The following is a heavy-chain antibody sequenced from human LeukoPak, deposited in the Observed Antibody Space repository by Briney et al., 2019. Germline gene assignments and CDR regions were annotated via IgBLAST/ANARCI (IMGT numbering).Heavy chain of an antibody. CDR2: ISGSGGST. V-gene: IGHV3-23*01. D-gene: IGHD6-13*01. Sequence: PGGSLRLSCAASGFTFTNYWMHWVRQAPGKGLEWVSAISGSGGSTYYADSVKGRSTISRDNSKNTLYLQMNSLRAEDTAVYYCAKTPTFIAGTYYFDYWGQGTLVTVSS. CDR3: AKTPTFIAGTYYFDY. J-gene: IGHJ4*02. CDR1: GFTFTNYW.